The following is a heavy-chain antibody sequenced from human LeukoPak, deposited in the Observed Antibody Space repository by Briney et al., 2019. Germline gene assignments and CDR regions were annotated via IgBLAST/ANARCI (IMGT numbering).Heavy chain of an antibody. J-gene: IGHJ4*02. V-gene: IGHV3-49*04. D-gene: IGHD2-2*01. CDR2: IRSKAYGGTT. Sequence: TGGSLRLSCTASGFTFGDYAMSWVRQAPGKGLEWVGFIRSKAYGGTTEYAASVKGRFTISRDDSKSIAYLQMNSLKTEDTAVYYCTRAEGIVVVPAAADYWGQGTLVTVSS. CDR3: TRAEGIVVVPAAADY. CDR1: GFTFGDYA.